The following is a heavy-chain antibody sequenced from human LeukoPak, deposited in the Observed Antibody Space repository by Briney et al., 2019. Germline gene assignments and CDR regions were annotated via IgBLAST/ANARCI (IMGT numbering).Heavy chain of an antibody. CDR3: ARRTAIDSSGYGFDY. CDR1: GGSISSSSYY. J-gene: IGHJ4*02. Sequence: SVTLSLTCTVSGGSISSSSYYWGWIRQPPGKGLEWIGSLYYSVNTYYNPSLKSRVTISVDTSKNQFSLKLSSVTAADTAVYYCARRTAIDSSGYGFDYWGQGTLVTVSS. V-gene: IGHV4-39*01. D-gene: IGHD3-22*01. CDR2: LYYSVNT.